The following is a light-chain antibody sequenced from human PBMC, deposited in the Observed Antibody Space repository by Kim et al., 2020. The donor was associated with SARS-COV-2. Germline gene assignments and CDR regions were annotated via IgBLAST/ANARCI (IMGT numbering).Light chain of an antibody. CDR1: QSVSSN. V-gene: IGKV3-15*01. CDR2: GAS. J-gene: IGKJ4*01. CDR3: QQYNNWPLT. Sequence: EIVMTQYPATLSVSPGERATLSCRASQSVSSNLAWYQQKPGQAPRLLIYGASTRATGIPARFSGSGSGTEFTLTISSLQSEDFAVYYWQQYNNWPLTFGGGTKVDIK.